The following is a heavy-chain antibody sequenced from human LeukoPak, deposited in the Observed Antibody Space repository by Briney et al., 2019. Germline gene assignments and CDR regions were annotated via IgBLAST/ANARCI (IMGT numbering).Heavy chain of an antibody. CDR3: AKRGVVIRGILVIGYHQEAYHYDF. D-gene: IGHD3-10*01. V-gene: IGHV3-23*01. CDR2: ISERGGST. CDR1: GISLSNYA. Sequence: GGSLRLSCVVSGISLSNYAMTWVRQAPGKGLEGVSYISERGGSTTYADSVKGRFTISRDTSLNTLYLQMNNLRAEDTAVYFCAKRGVVIRGILVIGYHQEAYHYDFWGQGVLVTVSS. J-gene: IGHJ4*02.